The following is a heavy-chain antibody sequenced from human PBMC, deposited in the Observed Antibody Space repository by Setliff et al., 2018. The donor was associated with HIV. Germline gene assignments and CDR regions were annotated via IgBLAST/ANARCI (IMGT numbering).Heavy chain of an antibody. CDR2: IYQTGTT. D-gene: IGHD6-13*01. CDR3: ARQHGSSWRFDP. Sequence: SETLSLTCAVSGFSINSGYYWGWIRQPPGKGLEWIGSIYQTGTTYYNPSLKSRVTISVDMSKNQFSLRLDSVTAADTAVYYCARQHGSSWRFDPWGQGTLVTVSS. V-gene: IGHV4-38-2*01. J-gene: IGHJ5*02. CDR1: GFSINSGYY.